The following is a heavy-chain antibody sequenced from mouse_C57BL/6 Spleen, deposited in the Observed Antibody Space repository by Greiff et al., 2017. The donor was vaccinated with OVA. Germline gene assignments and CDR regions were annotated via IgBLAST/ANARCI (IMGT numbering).Heavy chain of an antibody. J-gene: IGHJ3*01. Sequence: EVQRVESGGGLVKPGGSLKLSCAASGFTFSSYAMSWVRQTPEKRLEWVATISDGGSYTYYPDNVKGRFTISRDNAKNNLYLQMSHLKSEDTAMYYCAREETYYGSSPFAYWGQGTLVTVSA. CDR1: GFTFSSYA. V-gene: IGHV5-4*01. CDR3: AREETYYGSSPFAY. D-gene: IGHD1-1*01. CDR2: ISDGGSYT.